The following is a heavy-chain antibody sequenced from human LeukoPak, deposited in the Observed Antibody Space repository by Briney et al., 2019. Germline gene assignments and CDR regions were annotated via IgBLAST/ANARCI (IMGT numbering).Heavy chain of an antibody. Sequence: TGGSLRLSCAASGFTFSSYAMSWVRQAPGKGLEWVSAISGSGGSTYYADSVKGRFTISRDNSKNTLYLQMNSLRAEGTAVYYCAKDASYCSGGSCYDYWGQGTLVTVSS. CDR3: AKDASYCSGGSCYDY. J-gene: IGHJ4*02. V-gene: IGHV3-23*01. CDR2: ISGSGGST. D-gene: IGHD2-15*01. CDR1: GFTFSSYA.